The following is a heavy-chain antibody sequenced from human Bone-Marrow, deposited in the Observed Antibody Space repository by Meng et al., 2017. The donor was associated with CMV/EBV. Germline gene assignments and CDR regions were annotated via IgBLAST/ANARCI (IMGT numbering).Heavy chain of an antibody. CDR1: GYTFTSYY. CDR2: INTSGGST. CDR3: ARNPGITGTTRFDY. J-gene: IGHJ4*02. D-gene: IGHD1-20*01. Sequence: ASVKVSCKASGYTFTSYYMHWVRQAPGQGLEWMGIINTSGGSTSYAQKFQGRVTMTRDSTTSKVHMELSSLRSEDTAVYYGARNPGITGTTRFDYWGQGTLVTFSS. V-gene: IGHV1-46*01.